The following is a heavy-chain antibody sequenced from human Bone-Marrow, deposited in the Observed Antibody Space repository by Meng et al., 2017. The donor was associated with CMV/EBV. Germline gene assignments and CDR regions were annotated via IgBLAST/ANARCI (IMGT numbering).Heavy chain of an antibody. V-gene: IGHV1-69*01. CDR1: GGTLSAHT. J-gene: IGHJ4*02. Sequence: KASGGTLSAHTIIWVRQAPGQGLELMGGITPIFGTTNYAQKFQGRVKIIADEFTTTVSMELSSLRSEDTAVYYCAREGRAARQFDFWGQGTLVTVSS. D-gene: IGHD6-13*01. CDR3: AREGRAARQFDF. CDR2: ITPIFGTT.